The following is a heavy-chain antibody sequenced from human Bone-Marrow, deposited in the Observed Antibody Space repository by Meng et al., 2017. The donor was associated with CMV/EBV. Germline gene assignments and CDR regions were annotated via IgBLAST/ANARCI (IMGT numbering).Heavy chain of an antibody. CDR2: INSDGSST. Sequence: GGSLRLSCAASGFTFSSYWMNWVRQAPGKGLVWVSRINSDGSSTSYADSVKGRFTISRDNAKNTLYLQMNSLRAEDTAVYYCARDRIVVVPAATNWFDPWGQGTLVTVSS. J-gene: IGHJ5*02. V-gene: IGHV3-74*01. D-gene: IGHD2-2*01. CDR1: GFTFSSYW. CDR3: ARDRIVVVPAATNWFDP.